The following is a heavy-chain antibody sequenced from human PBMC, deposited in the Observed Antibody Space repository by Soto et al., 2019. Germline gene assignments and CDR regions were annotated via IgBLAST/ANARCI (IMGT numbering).Heavy chain of an antibody. Sequence: SGPTLVNPTQTLTLTCSLSGFSLTTRGVGVGWIRQPPRKALEWLALIYWNDDKVYSPSLRSRLTISKDTSKNQVVLTMSDMDPMDTATYFCAHRQFAVLAQDFDYWGQGTLVTVSS. D-gene: IGHD2-21*01. CDR2: IYWNDDK. CDR1: GFSLTTRGVG. V-gene: IGHV2-5*01. J-gene: IGHJ4*02. CDR3: AHRQFAVLAQDFDY.